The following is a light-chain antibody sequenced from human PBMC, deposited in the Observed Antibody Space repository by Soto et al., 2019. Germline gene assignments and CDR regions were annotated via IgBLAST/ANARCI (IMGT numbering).Light chain of an antibody. CDR2: LGS. CDR1: QSLLHSNGHNS. Sequence: IVMTQSPLSLPVTLGESASISCRSSQSLLHSNGHNSLDWYLQKTGQSPQLLIYLGSNRASWVPDRFSGSGSGTDFTLKISRVEAEDVGDYYCMQALRTHPYTFGQANKLEIK. CDR3: MQALRTHPYT. J-gene: IGKJ2*01. V-gene: IGKV2-28*01.